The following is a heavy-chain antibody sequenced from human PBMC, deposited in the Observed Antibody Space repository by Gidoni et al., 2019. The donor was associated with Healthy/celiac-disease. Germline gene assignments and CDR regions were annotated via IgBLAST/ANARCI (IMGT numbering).Heavy chain of an antibody. CDR3: ASDAGIVVVPGWYFDL. V-gene: IGHV3-33*01. Sequence: QVQLVESGGGVVQLGRSLRLSWAASGFTFSSYGMHWVRQAPGKGLEWVAVICYDGSNKYYADSVKGRFTISRDNSKNTLYLQMNSLRAEDTAVYYCASDAGIVVVPGWYFDLWGRGTLVTVSS. J-gene: IGHJ2*01. CDR1: GFTFSSYG. CDR2: ICYDGSNK. D-gene: IGHD3-22*01.